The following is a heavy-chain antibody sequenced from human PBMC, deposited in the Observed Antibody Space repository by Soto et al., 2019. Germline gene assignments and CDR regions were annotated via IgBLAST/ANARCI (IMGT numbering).Heavy chain of an antibody. CDR2: IIPIFGTA. CDR3: ARTFRGEWELPHWNWFDP. V-gene: IGHV1-69*13. J-gene: IGHJ5*02. D-gene: IGHD1-26*01. CDR1: GGTFSSYA. Sequence: ASVKVSCKASGGTFSSYAISWVRQAPGQGLEWMGGIIPIFGTANYAQKFQGRVTITADESTSTAYMELSSLRSEDTAVYYCARTFRGEWELPHWNWFDPWGQGTLVTVSS.